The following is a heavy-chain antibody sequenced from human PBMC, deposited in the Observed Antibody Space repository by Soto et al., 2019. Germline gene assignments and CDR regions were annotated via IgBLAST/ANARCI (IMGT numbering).Heavy chain of an antibody. CDR2: SSYDGRET. CDR1: DFDFSSYG. V-gene: IGHV3-30*03. J-gene: IGHJ4*02. Sequence: HPGGSLRLSCGASDFDFSSYGIHWVRQAPGKGLEWVAASSYDGRETFYADSAKGRFTVSKEMSKNTAFLQMNALRHEDTAVYFCARDSGWPILNFDNWGQGTQVTVYS. CDR3: ARDSGWPILNFDN. D-gene: IGHD3-10*01.